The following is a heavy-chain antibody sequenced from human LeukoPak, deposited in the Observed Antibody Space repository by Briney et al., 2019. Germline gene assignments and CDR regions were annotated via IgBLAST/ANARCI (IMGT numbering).Heavy chain of an antibody. D-gene: IGHD3-22*01. CDR1: GFTFSGST. Sequence: GGSLRLSCAASGFTFSGSTMHWVRPASGKGLEWVGRIRSKADSYATAYAASVKGRFTISREDSKSTAYLQMNSLKTEDTAVYYCTRTYYYDSSGYDTDFDYWGQGTLVTVSS. J-gene: IGHJ4*02. V-gene: IGHV3-73*01. CDR3: TRTYYYDSSGYDTDFDY. CDR2: IRSKADSYAT.